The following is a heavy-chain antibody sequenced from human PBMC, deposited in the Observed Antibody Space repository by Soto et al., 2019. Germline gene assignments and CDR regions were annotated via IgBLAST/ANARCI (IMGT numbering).Heavy chain of an antibody. CDR2: ISSRGRTM. D-gene: IGHD2-21*01. J-gene: IGHJ6*02. CDR1: VLSFSDYQ. Sequence: WGSLRVSCAAYVLSFSDYQMNWVRQAPGKGLEWISYISSRGRTMYYTHSVQGRSTISRDNAKNLLYLQMNSLRDEDTAVYYCARDLLGYHYGMDVWGQGTTVT. V-gene: IGHV3-11*01. CDR3: ARDLLGYHYGMDV.